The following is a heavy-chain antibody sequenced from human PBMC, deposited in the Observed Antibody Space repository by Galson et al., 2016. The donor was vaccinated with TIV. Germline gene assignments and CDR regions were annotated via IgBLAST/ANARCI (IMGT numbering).Heavy chain of an antibody. CDR3: AKQPGSGYGLDYFDD. Sequence: SLRLSCAASGFTFNNCAMSWVRQAPGKGLEWVSLITENGFYEYYADSVKGSFTIYKDNSKNTLFLQMNSLGAEDTAVYYCAKQPGSGYGLDYFDDWGQGTLVTVSS. D-gene: IGHD5-12*01. CDR1: GFTFNNCA. CDR2: ITENGFYE. V-gene: IGHV3-23*01. J-gene: IGHJ4*02.